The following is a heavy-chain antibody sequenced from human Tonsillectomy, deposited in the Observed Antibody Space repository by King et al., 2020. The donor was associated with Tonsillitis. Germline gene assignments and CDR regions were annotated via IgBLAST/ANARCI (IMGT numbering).Heavy chain of an antibody. CDR3: ARTEIEWELLGAMDV. J-gene: IGHJ6*02. Sequence: VQLVESGGGLVKPGGSLRLSCAASGFTFSDYYMSWIRPAPGKGLEGVSYRSRSGSTIFYADSVKGRFTISRDNAKNSLYLQMNNLRAEDTAVYYFARTEIEWELLGAMDVWGQGTTVTVSS. CDR2: RSRSGSTI. D-gene: IGHD1-26*01. CDR1: GFTFSDYY. V-gene: IGHV3-11*01.